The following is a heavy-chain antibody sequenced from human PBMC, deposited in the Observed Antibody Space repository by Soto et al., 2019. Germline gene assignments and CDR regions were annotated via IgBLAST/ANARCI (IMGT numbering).Heavy chain of an antibody. Sequence: GGSLSLSCAASGFTFSNYAMHWVRQAPGKGLEWMAVMSYDGSSKYYADSVKGRFTISRDDSKNTLYLQMNSLRPEDTAVYYCARASSSWREDYYYGMDVWGQGTTVTVSS. D-gene: IGHD6-13*01. CDR3: ARASSSWREDYYYGMDV. CDR1: GFTFSNYA. J-gene: IGHJ6*02. CDR2: MSYDGSSK. V-gene: IGHV3-30-3*01.